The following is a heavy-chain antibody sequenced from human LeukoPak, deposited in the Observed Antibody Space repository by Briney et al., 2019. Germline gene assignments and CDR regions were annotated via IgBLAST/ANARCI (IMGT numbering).Heavy chain of an antibody. CDR2: IYQSGST. V-gene: IGHV4-38-2*02. CDR1: GYSIRNGYY. Sequence: SETLSLTCTVSGYSIRNGYYWGWIRQPPGKGLEWIGCIYQSGSTYYNPSLKSRVTISVDTSKNHFSLKLSSVTAADTAVYYCARVPGPNWFDPWGQGTLVTVSS. J-gene: IGHJ5*02. CDR3: ARVPGPNWFDP.